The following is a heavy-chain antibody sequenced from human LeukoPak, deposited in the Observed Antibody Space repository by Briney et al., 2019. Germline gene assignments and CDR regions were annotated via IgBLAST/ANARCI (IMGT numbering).Heavy chain of an antibody. CDR3: ARVRSGYELRHYYYYYMDV. Sequence: SETLSLTCTVSGGSISSSSYYWGWIRQPPGKGLEWIGSIYYSGSTYYNPSLKSRVTISVDTSKNQFSLKLSSVTAADTAVYYCARVRSGYELRHYYYYYMDVWGKGTTVTISS. CDR2: IYYSGST. D-gene: IGHD5-12*01. J-gene: IGHJ6*03. V-gene: IGHV4-39*07. CDR1: GGSISSSSYY.